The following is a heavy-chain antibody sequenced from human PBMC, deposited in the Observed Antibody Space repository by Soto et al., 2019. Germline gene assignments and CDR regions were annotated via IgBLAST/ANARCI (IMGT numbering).Heavy chain of an antibody. CDR2: IIPIFGTA. J-gene: IGHJ3*02. CDR1: GGTFSSYA. CDR3: AREVYRPAHAFDI. Sequence: QVQLVQSGAEVKKPGSSVKVSCKASGGTFSSYAISWVRQAPGQGLEWMGGIIPIFGTANYAQKFQGRVTITAAESTSTSSMELGGLRPEDTAVYYCAREVYRPAHAFDIWGQGTMVTVSS. V-gene: IGHV1-69*12.